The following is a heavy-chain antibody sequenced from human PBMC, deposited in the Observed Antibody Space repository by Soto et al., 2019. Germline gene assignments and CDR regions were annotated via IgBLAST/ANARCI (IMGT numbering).Heavy chain of an antibody. CDR3: ARGLDSIWFFL. CDR2: ITSTSDVI. J-gene: IGHJ4*02. Sequence: DVQVVEAGGGLVQPGGSLRLSCAASGFRFNSCNMNWVRQAPGRGLEWVSFITSTSDVIRYADSVKGRFTISRDNVKKILYLQMSSLGPEDTGVYYCARGLDSIWFFLWGQGTLVTLSS. CDR1: GFRFNSCN. D-gene: IGHD3-22*01. V-gene: IGHV3-48*01.